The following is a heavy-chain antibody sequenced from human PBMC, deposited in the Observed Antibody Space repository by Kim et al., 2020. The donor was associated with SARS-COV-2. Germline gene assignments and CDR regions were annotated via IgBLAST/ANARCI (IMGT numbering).Heavy chain of an antibody. D-gene: IGHD5-12*01. Sequence: GGSLRLSCATSGFTFSSYGMYWVRQAPGKGLEWVAVIWYDGSNTYYVDSVKGRFSISRDNSKNTMYLQMNSLRAEDTAAYFCARGRGRGGGYSAVDYWGQGTLVTVSS. V-gene: IGHV3-33*01. CDR3: ARGRGRGGGYSAVDY. CDR2: IWYDGSNT. J-gene: IGHJ4*02. CDR1: GFTFSSYG.